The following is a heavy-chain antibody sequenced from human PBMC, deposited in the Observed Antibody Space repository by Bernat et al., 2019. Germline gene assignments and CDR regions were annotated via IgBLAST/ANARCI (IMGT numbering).Heavy chain of an antibody. CDR1: GFTFSRYA. CDR2: ISYDGSKK. V-gene: IGHV3-30*01. Sequence: QVPLVESGGGVVQPGRSLRLSCAASGFTFSRYAMHWVRQGPGKGLEWVAFISYDGSKKYYADSAKGRFTISRDNSKNTLYVQMNSLRAEDTAVYYCARDGIDCSSTSCYSERSGAFDIWGQGTVVTVSS. D-gene: IGHD2-2*02. J-gene: IGHJ3*02. CDR3: ARDGIDCSSTSCYSERSGAFDI.